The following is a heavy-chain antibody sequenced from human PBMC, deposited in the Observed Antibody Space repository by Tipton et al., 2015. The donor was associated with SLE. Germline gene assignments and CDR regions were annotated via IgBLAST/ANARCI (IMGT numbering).Heavy chain of an antibody. CDR2: IYYSGTT. V-gene: IGHV4-59*12. J-gene: IGHJ6*02. D-gene: IGHD1-1*01. Sequence: TLSLTCTVSDENIRNYYWSWIRQPPGKGLEWIGYIYYSGTTNNNPSLKSRVNMSIDTSKNQFSLTLSSVTAADTAVYYCARLGHFHWNDIHFRVLRGKIDSWGQGTTVTVSS. CDR1: DENIRNYY. CDR3: ARLGHFHWNDIHFRVLRGKIDS.